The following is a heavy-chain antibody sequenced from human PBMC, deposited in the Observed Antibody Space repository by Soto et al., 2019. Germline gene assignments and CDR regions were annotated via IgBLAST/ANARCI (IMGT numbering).Heavy chain of an antibody. CDR1: GYSFTSCL. CDR2: IYPGDSDT. J-gene: IGHJ4*02. D-gene: IGHD2-15*01. CDR3: ARHVGGSRTQIDY. V-gene: IGHV5-51*01. Sequence: GESLKISFKGSGYSFTSCLICWVRQMPGKGLEWMGIIYPGDSDTRYSPSFQGQVTISADKSISTAYLQWSSLKASDTAMYYCARHVGGSRTQIDYWGQGTLVTVCS.